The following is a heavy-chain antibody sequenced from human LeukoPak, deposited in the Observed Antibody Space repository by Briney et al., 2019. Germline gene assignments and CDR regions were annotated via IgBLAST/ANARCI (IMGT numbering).Heavy chain of an antibody. CDR3: ARASFNVVFGNWFDP. D-gene: IGHD2-8*01. J-gene: IGHJ5*02. CDR2: VYYSGST. V-gene: IGHV4-39*01. Sequence: SETLSLTCTVSSGSIGSSSNYWGWIRQAPGKGLEWIGNVYYSGSTFYNPSLKSRVTISVDTSKYQFSLKLRSVTAADTAIYYCARASFNVVFGNWFDPWGQGTLVTVSS. CDR1: SGSIGSSSNY.